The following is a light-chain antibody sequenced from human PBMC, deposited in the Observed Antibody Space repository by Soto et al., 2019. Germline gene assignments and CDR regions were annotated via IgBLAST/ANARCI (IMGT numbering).Light chain of an antibody. V-gene: IGKV1-27*01. J-gene: IGKJ1*01. CDR1: QGISNF. CDR3: QKYNSPPQS. CDR2: AAS. Sequence: DIEMTQSPSSLSASVGDRVTITCRASQGISNFLAWYQQQPGKAPKLLIYAASTLHSGVPSRFSGSGSGTDFTLTISSLQPEDVAIYYCQKYNSPPQSFGQGTKVEIK.